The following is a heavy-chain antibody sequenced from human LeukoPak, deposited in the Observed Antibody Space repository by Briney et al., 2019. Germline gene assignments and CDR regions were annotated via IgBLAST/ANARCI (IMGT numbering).Heavy chain of an antibody. CDR3: AKVGPLGYCSSTSCYFWYFDL. D-gene: IGHD2-2*01. J-gene: IGHJ2*01. Sequence: GGSLRLSCAASGFTFSSYAMSWVRQAPGKGLEWVSAISGSGGSTYYADSVKGRFTISRDNSKNTLYLQINSLRAEDTAVYYCAKVGPLGYCSSTSCYFWYFDLWGRGTLVTVSS. V-gene: IGHV3-23*01. CDR2: ISGSGGST. CDR1: GFTFSSYA.